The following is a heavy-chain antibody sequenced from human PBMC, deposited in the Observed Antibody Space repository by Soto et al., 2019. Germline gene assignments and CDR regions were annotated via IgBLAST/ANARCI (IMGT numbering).Heavy chain of an antibody. D-gene: IGHD6-19*01. CDR3: GRARAVAGAAERY. J-gene: IGHJ4*02. V-gene: IGHV1-46*03. CDR2: INPGDGTT. Sequence: QVQLVQSGAEVKKPGASVKVSCKASGYTFTNYYMHWVRQAPGQGLEWMGVINPGDGTTSYVQKFQGRVTVTRDTSTSTVYMELRSLRSEDTAVYYCGRARAVAGAAERYWGQGTLVTVSS. CDR1: GYTFTNYY.